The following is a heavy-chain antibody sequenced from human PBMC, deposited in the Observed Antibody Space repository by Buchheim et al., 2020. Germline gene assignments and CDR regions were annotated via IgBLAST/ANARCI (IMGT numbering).Heavy chain of an antibody. CDR1: GFTFSSYA. J-gene: IGHJ6*02. V-gene: IGHV3-30-3*01. D-gene: IGHD3-16*01. Sequence: QVQLVESGGGVVQPGRSLRLSCAASGFTFSSYAMHWVRQAPGKGLEWVAVISYDGSNKYYADSVKGRFTISRDHSKNTLYLQMNSLRAEDTAVYYCARAGLSLGNYGMDVWGQGTT. CDR3: ARAGLSLGNYGMDV. CDR2: ISYDGSNK.